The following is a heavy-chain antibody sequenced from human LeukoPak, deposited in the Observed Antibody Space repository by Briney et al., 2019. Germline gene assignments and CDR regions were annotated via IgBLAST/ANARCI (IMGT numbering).Heavy chain of an antibody. D-gene: IGHD3-16*01. CDR3: AMGDYVWGSYSRLFDY. CDR2: ISYDGSNK. J-gene: IGHJ4*02. Sequence: GGSLRLSCAASGFTFSSYGMHWVRQAPGKGLEWVAVISYDGSNKYYADSVKGRFTISRDNSKNTLYLQMNSLRAEDTAVYYCAMGDYVWGSYSRLFDYWGQGTLVTVSS. V-gene: IGHV3-30*03. CDR1: GFTFSSYG.